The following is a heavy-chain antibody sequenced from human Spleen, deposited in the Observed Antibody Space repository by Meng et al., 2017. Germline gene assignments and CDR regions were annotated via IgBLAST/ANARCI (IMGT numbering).Heavy chain of an antibody. V-gene: IGHV4-34*01. Sequence: QVQLQQWGAGLLKPSEPLSLPCVVSGGSFSDYYWIWIRQPPGKGLEWIGEINHSGSTNYNPSLKSRVTISVDTSKNQFSLKLSSVTAADTAVYYCARRHNWGWVPIDYWGQGTLVTVSS. CDR3: ARRHNWGWVPIDY. D-gene: IGHD7-27*01. J-gene: IGHJ4*02. CDR2: INHSGST. CDR1: GGSFSDYY.